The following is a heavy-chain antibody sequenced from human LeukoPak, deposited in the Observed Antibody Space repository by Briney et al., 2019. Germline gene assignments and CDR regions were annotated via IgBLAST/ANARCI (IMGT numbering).Heavy chain of an antibody. V-gene: IGHV1-18*01. Sequence: GASVKVSFKASGYTFSTYGITWVREAPGQGPEWLGWISGSTGSTHYSQAVQGRVTMTTDTSTATAYMELRSLRSDDTAVYYCARVGRDCSDNNCHWADWFDLWGQGTLVSVSS. CDR3: ARVGRDCSDNNCHWADWFDL. CDR2: ISGSTGST. CDR1: GYTFSTYG. D-gene: IGHD1-1*01. J-gene: IGHJ5*02.